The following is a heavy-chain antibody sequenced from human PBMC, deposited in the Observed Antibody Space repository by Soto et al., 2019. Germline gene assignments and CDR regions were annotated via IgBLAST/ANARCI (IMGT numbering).Heavy chain of an antibody. CDR1: GFTFSTYN. CDR3: ARDFGGILRFGES. Sequence: DVQLVESGGGLVKPGGSLRLSCAASGFTFSTYNMNWVRQAPGKGLEWVSSIPSSTSYIFYADSVKGRFTNSRDNAKNSLYLQMNSLRAEDTAVYYCARDFGGILRFGESWGQGTLVTVSS. CDR2: IPSSTSYI. J-gene: IGHJ5*02. D-gene: IGHD3-10*01. V-gene: IGHV3-21*01.